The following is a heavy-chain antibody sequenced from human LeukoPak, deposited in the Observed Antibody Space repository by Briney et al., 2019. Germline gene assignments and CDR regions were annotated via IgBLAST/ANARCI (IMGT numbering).Heavy chain of an antibody. J-gene: IGHJ4*02. CDR1: GFTFSNYG. D-gene: IGHD3-9*01. Sequence: GGSLRLSCAASGFTFSNYGMSWVRQAPGKGLEWVSGINWNGGSTGYADSVKGRFTISRDNAKNSLYLQMNSLRAEDTALYYCARVDYDVLTGYQNYFQYWGQGTLVTVSS. CDR3: ARVDYDVLTGYQNYFQY. CDR2: INWNGGST. V-gene: IGHV3-20*04.